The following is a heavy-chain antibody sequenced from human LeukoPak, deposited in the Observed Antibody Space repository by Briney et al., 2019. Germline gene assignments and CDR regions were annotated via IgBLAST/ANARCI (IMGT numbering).Heavy chain of an antibody. CDR1: GYSFTSYY. J-gene: IGHJ5*02. D-gene: IGHD2-2*01. CDR3: ARARGDIVVVPAAIWFDP. V-gene: IGHV1-2*02. Sequence: ASVKVSCKASGYSFTSYYMHWVRQAPGQGLEWMGWIKPNNGGTNYAQKFQGRVTMTRDTSISTAYMELSRLRSDDTAVYYCARARGDIVVVPAAIWFDPWGQGTLVTASS. CDR2: IKPNNGGT.